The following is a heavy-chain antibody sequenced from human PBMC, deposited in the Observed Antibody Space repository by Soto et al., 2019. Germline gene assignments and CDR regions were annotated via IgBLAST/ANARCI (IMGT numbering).Heavy chain of an antibody. CDR2: ISYDGSNK. CDR1: GFTFSSYA. V-gene: IGHV3-30-3*01. CDR3: ARDFVLMVYADYGMDV. Sequence: PGGSLRLSCAASGFTFSSYAMHWVRQAPGKGLEWVAVISYDGSNKYYADSVKGRFTISRDNSKNTLYLQMNSLRAEDTAVYYCARDFVLMVYADYGMDVWGQGTTVTVSS. D-gene: IGHD2-8*01. J-gene: IGHJ6*02.